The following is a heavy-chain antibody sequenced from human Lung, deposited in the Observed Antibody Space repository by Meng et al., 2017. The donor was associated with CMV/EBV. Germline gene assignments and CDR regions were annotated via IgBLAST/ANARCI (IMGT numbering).Heavy chain of an antibody. Sequence: SCAASGFTFSSYWMHWVRQAPGKGLEWVSRIDSDGSSTTYADSVKGRFTISRNNAKNTLFLQMISLRAEDTAVYYCTRDGDYYDATLHWGQGSLVTVSS. J-gene: IGHJ4*02. D-gene: IGHD3-16*01. CDR1: GFTFSSYW. CDR2: IDSDGSST. V-gene: IGHV3-74*01. CDR3: TRDGDYYDATLH.